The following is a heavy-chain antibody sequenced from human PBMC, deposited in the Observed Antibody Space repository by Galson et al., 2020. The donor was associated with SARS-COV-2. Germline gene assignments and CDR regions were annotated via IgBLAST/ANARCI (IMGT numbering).Heavy chain of an antibody. CDR2: IWYDGSNK. Sequence: GGSLRLSCAASGFTFSSYGMHWVRQAPGKGLEWVAVIWYDGSNKYYADSVKGRFTISRDNSKNTLYLQMNSVRAEDTAVYYCARDIPTGYSGYDGGDYWGQGTLVTVSS. J-gene: IGHJ4*02. D-gene: IGHD5-12*01. CDR3: ARDIPTGYSGYDGGDY. V-gene: IGHV3-33*01. CDR1: GFTFSSYG.